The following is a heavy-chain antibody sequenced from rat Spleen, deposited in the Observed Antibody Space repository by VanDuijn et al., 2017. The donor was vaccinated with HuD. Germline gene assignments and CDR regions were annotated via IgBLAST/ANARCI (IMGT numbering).Heavy chain of an antibody. CDR1: GFTFSDYY. Sequence: EVQLVESDGGLVQPGRSLKLSCAASGFTFSDYYMAWVRQAPKKGLEWVASIHYEGSSTYYGDSVKGRFTISRDNAKITLYLQMNSLRSEDTATYYCARRHYGYTDYFDYWGQGVMVTVSS. CDR3: ARRHYGYTDYFDY. CDR2: IHYEGSST. V-gene: IGHV5-22*01. J-gene: IGHJ2*01. D-gene: IGHD1-9*01.